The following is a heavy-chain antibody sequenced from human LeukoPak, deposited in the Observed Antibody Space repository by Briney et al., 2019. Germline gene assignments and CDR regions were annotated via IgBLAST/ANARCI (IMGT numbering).Heavy chain of an antibody. CDR1: GFTFSSYS. CDR2: ISSSSSTI. CDR3: AKDRGSSWFQLHFDY. D-gene: IGHD6-13*01. Sequence: GGSLRLSCAASGFTFSSYSMNWVRQAPGKGLEWVSYISSSSSTIYYADSVKGRFTISRDNAKNTLYLQMNSLRAEDTAVYYCAKDRGSSWFQLHFDYWGQGTLVTVSS. V-gene: IGHV3-48*01. J-gene: IGHJ4*02.